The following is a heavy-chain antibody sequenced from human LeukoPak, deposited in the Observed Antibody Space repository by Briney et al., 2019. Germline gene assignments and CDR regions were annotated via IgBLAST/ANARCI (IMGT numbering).Heavy chain of an antibody. D-gene: IGHD2-21*02. Sequence: GGSLRLSCAASGFTVSSNYVGWVRQAPGKGLEWVSVIYRDGSTYYADSVKGRFTISRDNSKNTLYLQMNNLRVEDTAVYYCARVMTAITNWFDPWGQGTLATVSS. V-gene: IGHV3-66*01. CDR3: ARVMTAITNWFDP. J-gene: IGHJ5*02. CDR1: GFTVSSNY. CDR2: IYRDGST.